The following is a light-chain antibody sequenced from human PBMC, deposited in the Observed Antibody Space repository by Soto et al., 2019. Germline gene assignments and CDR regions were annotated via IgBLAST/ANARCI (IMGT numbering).Light chain of an antibody. V-gene: IGLV2-23*01. CDR2: EGS. Sequence: QSALTQPASVSGSPGQSITISCTGTSSDVGSYNLVSWRQQHPGKAPKLMIYEGSKRPSGVSNRFSGSKSGNTASLTISGLQAEDEADYYCCSYAGSGTWVFGGGTQLTVL. J-gene: IGLJ3*02. CDR3: CSYAGSGTWV. CDR1: SSDVGSYNL.